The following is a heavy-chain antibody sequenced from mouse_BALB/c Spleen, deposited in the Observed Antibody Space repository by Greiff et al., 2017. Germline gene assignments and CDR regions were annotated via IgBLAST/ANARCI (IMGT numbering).Heavy chain of an antibody. CDR1: GYTFSSYW. J-gene: IGHJ1*01. D-gene: IGHD1-1*01. CDR2: ILPGSGST. CDR3: ARGSLLYYGSSTKYFDV. Sequence: VQLHQSGAELMKPGASVKISCKATGYTFSSYWIEWVKQRPGHGLEWIGEILPGSGSTNYNEKFKGKATFTADTSSNTAYMQLSSLTSEDSAVYYCARGSLLYYGSSTKYFDVWGAGTTVTVSS. V-gene: IGHV1-9*01.